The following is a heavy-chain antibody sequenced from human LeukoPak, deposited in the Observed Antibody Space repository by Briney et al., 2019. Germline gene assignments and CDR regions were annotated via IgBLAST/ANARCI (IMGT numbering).Heavy chain of an antibody. V-gene: IGHV3-49*04. Sequence: DPGGSLRLSCSASGFTFGDYAMSWVRQAPGEGLEGVGFIRSRAYGGTTEYAASVEGRFSISRDDSKSIAYLQMNSPKTEDTAVYYCSGDLNWSFDYWGQGILVTVSS. J-gene: IGHJ4*02. CDR2: IRSRAYGGTT. CDR1: GFTFGDYA. CDR3: SGDLNWSFDY. D-gene: IGHD1-1*01.